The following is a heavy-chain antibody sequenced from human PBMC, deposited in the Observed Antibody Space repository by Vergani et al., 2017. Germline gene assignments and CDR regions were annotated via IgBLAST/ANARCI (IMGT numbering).Heavy chain of an antibody. D-gene: IGHD1-26*01. CDR2: ISASGGST. J-gene: IGHJ4*02. V-gene: IGHV3-23*01. CDR1: GFTFTSYG. CDR3: AKDRPRDWETPLFLFDY. Sequence: EVQLLESGGGLVQPGESLRLSCTVSGFTFTSYGISWVRQAPGKGLEWVSGISASGGSTDYTDSVKGRFIISRDISKNTLYLQMSSLRADDTAVYYCAKDRPRDWETPLFLFDYWGQGTLVAVSS.